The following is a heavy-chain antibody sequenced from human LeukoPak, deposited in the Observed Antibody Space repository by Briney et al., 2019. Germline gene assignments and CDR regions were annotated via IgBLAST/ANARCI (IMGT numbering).Heavy chain of an antibody. J-gene: IGHJ3*02. V-gene: IGHV3-9*03. Sequence: GGSLRLSYIPTGFTYDDYTTPWVRQPPRKGLEWVAGINWNGDSIGYADSVKGRFTISRDNAKNSLYLHMNIVRPEDMALYYCAKVRSGSLLGAFDIWGQGTRVTVSS. CDR1: GFTYDDYT. CDR2: INWNGDSI. D-gene: IGHD1-26*01. CDR3: AKVRSGSLLGAFDI.